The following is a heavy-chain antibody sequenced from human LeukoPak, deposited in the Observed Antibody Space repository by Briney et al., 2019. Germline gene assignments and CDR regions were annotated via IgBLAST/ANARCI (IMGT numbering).Heavy chain of an antibody. CDR2: IYYSGST. J-gene: IGHJ4*02. Sequence: SETLSLTCTVSGASISSSSYYWGWLRQPPGKGLEWIGSIYYSGSTNYNPSLKSRVTISVDTSKNQFSLKLSSVTAADTAVYYCARQKGGATVDYWGQGTLVTVSS. CDR3: ARQKGGATVDY. CDR1: GASISSSSYY. V-gene: IGHV4-39*01. D-gene: IGHD1-26*01.